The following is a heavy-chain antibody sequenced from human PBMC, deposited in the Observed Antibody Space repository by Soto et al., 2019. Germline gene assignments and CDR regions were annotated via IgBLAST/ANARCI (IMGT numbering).Heavy chain of an antibody. J-gene: IGHJ4*02. CDR3: ARFLGGIPARPFDY. D-gene: IGHD6-6*01. V-gene: IGHV3-11*01. Sequence: VQLVESRGGLVKPGGSVRLSCAASGFTFSDSYMSWVRQAPGKGLEWLSYISGSSITISHADSVKGRFTISRDNDKNSVYLQMDSLRAEDTAVYYCARFLGGIPARPFDYWGQGTLVTVSS. CDR2: ISGSSITI. CDR1: GFTFSDSY.